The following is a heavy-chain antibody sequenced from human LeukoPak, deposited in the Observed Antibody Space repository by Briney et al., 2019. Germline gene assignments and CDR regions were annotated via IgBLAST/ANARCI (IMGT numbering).Heavy chain of an antibody. V-gene: IGHV3-23*01. CDR2: ISGSGGST. Sequence: GGYLRLSCAASGFTFSSYAMSWVRQAPGKGLEWVSAISGSGGSTYYADSVKGRFTISRDNSKNTLYLQMNSLRAEDTAVYYCARLDTAMATLDYWGQGTLVTVSS. J-gene: IGHJ4*02. CDR3: ARLDTAMATLDY. CDR1: GFTFSSYA. D-gene: IGHD5-18*01.